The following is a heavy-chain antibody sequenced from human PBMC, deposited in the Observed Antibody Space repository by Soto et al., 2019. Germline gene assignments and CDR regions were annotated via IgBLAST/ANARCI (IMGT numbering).Heavy chain of an antibody. J-gene: IGHJ6*03. D-gene: IGHD3-3*01. CDR2: ISSSSSYI. CDR1: GFTFSSYS. CDR3: ARGPLRGITIFGVVKESDYYYMDV. Sequence: GGSLRLSCAASGFTFSSYSMNWVRQAPGKGLEWVSSISSSSSYIYYADSVKGRFTISRDNAKNSLYLQMNSLRAEDTAVYYCARGPLRGITIFGVVKESDYYYMDVWGKGTTVTVSS. V-gene: IGHV3-21*01.